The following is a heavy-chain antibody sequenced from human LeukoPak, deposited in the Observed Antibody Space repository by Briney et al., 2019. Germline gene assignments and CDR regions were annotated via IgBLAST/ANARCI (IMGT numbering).Heavy chain of an antibody. CDR1: GGTFSSYA. V-gene: IGHV1-2*02. J-gene: IGHJ4*02. D-gene: IGHD7-27*01. Sequence: ASVKVSCKASGGTFSSYAISWVRQAPGQGLEWMGWINPNSGGTNYAQKFQGRVTMTRDTSISTAYMELSRLRSDDTAVYYCARVPELGPIDYWGQGTLVTVSS. CDR3: ARVPELGPIDY. CDR2: INPNSGGT.